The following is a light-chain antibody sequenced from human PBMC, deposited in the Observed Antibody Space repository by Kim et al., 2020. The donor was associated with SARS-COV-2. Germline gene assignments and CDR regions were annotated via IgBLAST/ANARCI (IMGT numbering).Light chain of an antibody. CDR2: QDN. J-gene: IGLJ2*01. CDR3: QAWDSSIVVV. CDR1: KLGEKY. Sequence: SYELTQPPSVSVSPGQTASITCSGDKLGEKYVSWYQQMVGQSPLLVIHQDNKRPSGIPERFSGSNSGNTATLTISGAQAVDEADYYCQAWDSSIVVVFGGGTQLTVL. V-gene: IGLV3-1*01.